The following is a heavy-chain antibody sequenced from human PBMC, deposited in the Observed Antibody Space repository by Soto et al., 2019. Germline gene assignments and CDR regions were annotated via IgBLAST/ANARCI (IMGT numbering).Heavy chain of an antibody. D-gene: IGHD7-27*01. J-gene: IGHJ5*02. CDR2: ISSNGGST. CDR1: GFTFSSYA. Sequence: GGSLRLSCSASGFTFSSYAMHWVRQAPGKGLEYVSAISSNGGSTYYADSVKGRFTISRDNSKNTLYLQMSSLRAEDTAVYYCVKVAKLGWFDPWGQGTLVTVSS. V-gene: IGHV3-64D*08. CDR3: VKVAKLGWFDP.